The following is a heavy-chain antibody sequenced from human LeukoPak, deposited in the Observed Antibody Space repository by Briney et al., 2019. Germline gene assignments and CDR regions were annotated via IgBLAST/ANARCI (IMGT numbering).Heavy chain of an antibody. D-gene: IGHD1-26*01. CDR2: ISGSGGST. Sequence: GGSLRLSCAASGFTFSSYAMSWVRQAPGKGLEWVSAISGSGGSTYYADSVKGRFTISRDNSKNTLFLQMNSLRDEDTAVYYCASSGSYRFDYWGQGTLVTVSS. CDR1: GFTFSSYA. J-gene: IGHJ4*02. V-gene: IGHV3-23*01. CDR3: ASSGSYRFDY.